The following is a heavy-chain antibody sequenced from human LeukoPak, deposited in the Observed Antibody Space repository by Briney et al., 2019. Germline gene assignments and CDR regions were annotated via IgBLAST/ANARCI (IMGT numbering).Heavy chain of an antibody. J-gene: IGHJ4*02. D-gene: IGHD6-13*01. CDR1: GYTFTGYY. CDR2: INPNSGGT. CDR3: ARAEGVYSSSWYDY. V-gene: IGHV1-2*02. Sequence: GASVKVSCKASGYTFTGYYMHWVRQARGQGLEWMGWINPNSGGTNYAQKFQGRVTMTRDTSISTAYMELSRLRSDDTAVYYCARAEGVYSSSWYDYWGQGTLVTVSS.